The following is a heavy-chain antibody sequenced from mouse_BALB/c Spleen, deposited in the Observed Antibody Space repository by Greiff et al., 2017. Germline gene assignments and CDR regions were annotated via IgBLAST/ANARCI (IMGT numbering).Heavy chain of an antibody. V-gene: IGHV14-3*02. CDR1: GFNIKDTY. J-gene: IGHJ4*01. CDR2: IDPANGNT. CDR3: ARMNPPYAMDY. Sequence: VQLQQSGAELVKPGASVKLSCTASGFNIKDTYMHWVKQRPEQGLEWIGRIDPANGNTKYDPKFQGKATITADTSSNTAYLQLSSLTSEDTAVYYCARMNPPYAMDYWGQGTSVTVSS.